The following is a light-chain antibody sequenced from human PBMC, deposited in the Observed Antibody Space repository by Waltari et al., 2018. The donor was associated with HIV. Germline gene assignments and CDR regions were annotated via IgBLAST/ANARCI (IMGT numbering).Light chain of an antibody. CDR2: DDG. CDR1: NSGSQS. J-gene: IGLJ3*02. Sequence: SYVLTQPPSVSVAPGQTARITCGGDNSGSQSVHWYQQKPGQAPLLVVFDDGDRPSGIPERFSGSNSGNTATLTIGRVEAGDEADYYCQLWDTTSDHPVFGGGTKLTVL. CDR3: QLWDTTSDHPV. V-gene: IGLV3-21*02.